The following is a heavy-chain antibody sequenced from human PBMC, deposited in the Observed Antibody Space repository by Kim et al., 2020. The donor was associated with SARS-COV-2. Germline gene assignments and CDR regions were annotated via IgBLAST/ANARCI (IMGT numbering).Heavy chain of an antibody. CDR2: IFPSDSET. Sequence: GESLKISCKASGYSFASYWIVWVRQMPGRGLEWMGVIFPSDSETRYSPSFQGQVTISADKYINTAYLQWTSLKASDTAIYYCARPSGYDLGGVTGAFGYWGQGTLVTVSS. CDR3: ARPSGYDLGGVTGAFGY. CDR1: GYSFASYW. J-gene: IGHJ4*02. D-gene: IGHD5-12*01. V-gene: IGHV5-51*01.